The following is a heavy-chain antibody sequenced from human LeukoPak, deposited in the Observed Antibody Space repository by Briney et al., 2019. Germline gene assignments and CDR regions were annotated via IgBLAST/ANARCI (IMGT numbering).Heavy chain of an antibody. D-gene: IGHD3-10*01. CDR1: GYTFTSYD. CDR3: ARGGYYYGSGSSSPSFDP. V-gene: IGHV1-8*01. J-gene: IGHJ5*02. CDR2: MNPNSGNT. Sequence: ASVTVSCKASGYTFTSYDINWVRQATGQGLEWMGWMNPNSGNTGYAQKFQGRVTMTRNTSISTAYMELSSLRSEDTAVYYCARGGYYYGSGSSSPSFDPWGQGTLVTVSS.